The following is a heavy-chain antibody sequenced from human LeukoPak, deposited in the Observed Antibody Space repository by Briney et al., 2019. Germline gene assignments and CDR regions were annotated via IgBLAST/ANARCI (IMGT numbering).Heavy chain of an antibody. J-gene: IGHJ4*02. Sequence: PSETLSLTCTVPGASISSSYWSWIRQPPGKGLEWIGYIYYTGSTNYNPSLKSRVTISVDTSKNQFSLKLSSVTAADTAVYYCARGDSIYYDSSGYSYWGQGTLVTVSS. D-gene: IGHD3-22*01. V-gene: IGHV4-59*12. CDR2: IYYTGST. CDR1: GASISSSY. CDR3: ARGDSIYYDSSGYSY.